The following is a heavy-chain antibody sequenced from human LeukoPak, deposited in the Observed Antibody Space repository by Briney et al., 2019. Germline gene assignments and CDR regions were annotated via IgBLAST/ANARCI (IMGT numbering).Heavy chain of an antibody. CDR2: IKQDGSEK. CDR3: AREVWGPEY. CDR1: GGSFSDYN. V-gene: IGHV3-7*01. J-gene: IGHJ4*02. D-gene: IGHD1-14*01. Sequence: ETLSVTCAVYGGSFSDYNWTWIRQPPGKGLEWVANIKQDGSEKYYVDSVKGRFTISRDNTKNSVYLQMSSLRAEDTAVYYCAREVWGPEYWGQGTLVTVSS.